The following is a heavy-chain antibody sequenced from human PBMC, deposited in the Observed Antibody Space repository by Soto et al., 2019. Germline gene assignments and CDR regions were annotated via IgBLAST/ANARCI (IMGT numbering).Heavy chain of an antibody. CDR1: GFTFSSYS. CDR3: ARGGRGQSHSIGSPVWF. D-gene: IGHD3-16*01. V-gene: IGHV3-48*01. Sequence: PGGSLRLSCAASGFTFSSYSMNWVRQAPGKGLEWVSYISSSSSTIYYADSVKGRFTISRDNAKNSLYLRMNSLRAEDTAVYYCARGGRGQSHSIGSPVWFWGQGTLVTVSS. J-gene: IGHJ4*02. CDR2: ISSSSSTI.